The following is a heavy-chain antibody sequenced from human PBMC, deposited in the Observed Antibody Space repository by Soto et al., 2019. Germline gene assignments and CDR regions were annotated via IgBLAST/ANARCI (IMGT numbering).Heavy chain of an antibody. CDR2: ISSSGGST. V-gene: IGHV3-23*01. CDR3: AKYQPMTQPRPYFDY. D-gene: IGHD3-22*01. CDR1: GFTFSSYA. J-gene: IGHJ4*02. Sequence: EVQLLESGGDLIQPGGSLRLSCAASGFTFSSYAMSWVRQAPGKGLGWVSAISSSGGSTFYADSVKGRFTISRDNSRNTLYLQMNSLRAEDTAIYYCAKYQPMTQPRPYFDYWGQGTLVTLSS.